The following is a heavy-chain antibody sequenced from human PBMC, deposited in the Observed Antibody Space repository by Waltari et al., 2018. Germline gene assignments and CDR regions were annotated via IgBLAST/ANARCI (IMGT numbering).Heavy chain of an antibody. V-gene: IGHV5-51*03. CDR2: IYPGDSDT. CDR3: ARRNPGAEWFET. CDR1: GYTFTNFW. D-gene: IGHD7-27*01. J-gene: IGHJ5*02. Sequence: EVQLVQSGAEVKKPGESLKISCKGSGYTFTNFWIGWVRQMPGKGLEWMGTIYPGDSDTSYHPSFRGQVTISADKSINAAFLQWSSLKASDTAIYYCARRNPGAEWFETWGQGTLVNVSS.